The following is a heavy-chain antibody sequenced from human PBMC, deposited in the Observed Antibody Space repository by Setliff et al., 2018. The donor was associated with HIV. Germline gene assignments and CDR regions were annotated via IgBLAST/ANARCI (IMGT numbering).Heavy chain of an antibody. D-gene: IGHD5-12*01. Sequence: PSATLSLTCTVSGGPVTSGGHYWSWIRQQPGNAPEWIGYIHYTGSNFYNPSLTDRLTISVDTSKNQFSLQLSYVTAADTAVYYCSRGGNSRAAWFDSWGQGTLVTVSS. CDR2: IHYTGSN. CDR1: GGPVTSGGHY. J-gene: IGHJ5*01. CDR3: SRGGNSRAAWFDS. V-gene: IGHV4-31*02.